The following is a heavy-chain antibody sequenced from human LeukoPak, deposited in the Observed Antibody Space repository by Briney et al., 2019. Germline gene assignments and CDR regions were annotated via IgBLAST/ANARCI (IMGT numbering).Heavy chain of an antibody. CDR3: ARGRWFDP. J-gene: IGHJ5*02. Sequence: PSETLSLTCAVYGGSFSGYYWSWIRQPPGKGLEWIGEINHSGSTNYNPSLKSRVTISVDTSKNQFSLKLSSVTAADTAVYYCARGRWFDPWGQGTLDTVSS. V-gene: IGHV4-34*01. CDR2: INHSGST. CDR1: GGSFSGYY.